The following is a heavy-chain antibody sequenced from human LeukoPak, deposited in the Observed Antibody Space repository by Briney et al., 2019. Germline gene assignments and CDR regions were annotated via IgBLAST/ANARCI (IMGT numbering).Heavy chain of an antibody. J-gene: IGHJ4*02. V-gene: IGHV4-61*02. Sequence: KSSETLSLTCTVSGVSITSGTYYWTWIRQPAGKGLEWIGRIFSTGRVNYNPSLKSRVTMLLDTSKNHISLKLTSVTAADTAIYFCARASETAMVTLWGQGTLVTVSS. CDR3: ARASETAMVTL. D-gene: IGHD5-18*01. CDR1: GVSITSGTYY. CDR2: IFSTGRV.